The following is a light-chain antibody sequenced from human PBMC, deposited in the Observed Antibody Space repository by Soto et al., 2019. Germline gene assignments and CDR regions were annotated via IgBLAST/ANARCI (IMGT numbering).Light chain of an antibody. J-gene: IGKJ5*01. CDR3: QQRSNWPPIT. V-gene: IGKV3-11*01. CDR1: QSVSSY. CDR2: DAS. Sequence: EIVLMQSPGTLSLSPGERATLYCRASQSVSSYLAWYQQKPGQAPRLLIYDASNRATGIPARFSGSGSGTDFTLTISSLEPEDFAVYYCQQRSNWPPITFGQGTRLEIK.